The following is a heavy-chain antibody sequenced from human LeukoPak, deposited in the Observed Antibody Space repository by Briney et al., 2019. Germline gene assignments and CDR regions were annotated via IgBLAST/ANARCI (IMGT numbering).Heavy chain of an antibody. J-gene: IGHJ4*02. CDR1: GFTFRNYA. CDR2: ITDSGGNT. Sequence: GGSLRLSCAASGFTFRNYAMSWVRQAPGKGLEWVSVITDSGGNTFYADSVKGRFTISRGNSKNTLYLQMNSLSAEDSAIYYCAKLWRGSYPRYFDYWGQGALVTVSS. CDR3: AKLWRGSYPRYFDY. D-gene: IGHD1-26*01. V-gene: IGHV3-23*01.